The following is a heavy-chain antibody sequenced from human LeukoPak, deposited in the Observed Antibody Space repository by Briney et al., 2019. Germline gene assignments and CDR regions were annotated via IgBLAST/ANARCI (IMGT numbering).Heavy chain of an antibody. V-gene: IGHV1-8*01. D-gene: IGHD3-3*01. Sequence: ASVKVSCKASGYTFTSYDINWVRQATGQGLEWMGWMNPNSGNTGYAQKFQGRVTITRNTSISTAYMELSSLRSEDTAVYYCARGVVETIFRVVISTNWFDPWGQGTLVTVSS. CDR2: MNPNSGNT. CDR3: ARGVVETIFRVVISTNWFDP. CDR1: GYTFTSYD. J-gene: IGHJ5*02.